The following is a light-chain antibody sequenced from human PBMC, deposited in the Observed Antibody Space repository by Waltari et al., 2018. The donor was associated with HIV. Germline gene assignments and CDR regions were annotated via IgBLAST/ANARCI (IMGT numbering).Light chain of an antibody. CDR2: GAS. CDR3: QQYGSSPPYT. J-gene: IGKJ2*01. CDR1: QSVSSSY. V-gene: IGKV3-20*01. Sequence: EIVLTQSPGTLSLSPGERATLSCRASQSVSSSYLAWYQQKPCQAPRLLIYGASRRATGIPDRFSGSGSGTDFTLTISRLELEDFAVYYCQQYGSSPPYTFGQGTKLEIK.